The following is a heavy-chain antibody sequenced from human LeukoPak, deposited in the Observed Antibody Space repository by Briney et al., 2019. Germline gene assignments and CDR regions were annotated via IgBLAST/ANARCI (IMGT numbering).Heavy chain of an antibody. CDR2: IIPILGIA. CDR3: ARAPPAYGMDV. D-gene: IGHD2-2*01. CDR1: GGTFSSYA. J-gene: IGHJ6*02. Sequence: SVKVSCKASGGTFSSYAISWVRQAPGQGLEWMGRIIPILGIANYAQKFQGRVTITADKSTSTAYMELSSLRSEDTAVYYCARAPPAYGMDVWGQGTTVTVSS. V-gene: IGHV1-69*04.